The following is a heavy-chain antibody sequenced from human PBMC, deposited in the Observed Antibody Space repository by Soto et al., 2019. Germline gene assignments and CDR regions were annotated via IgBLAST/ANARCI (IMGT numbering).Heavy chain of an antibody. CDR1: GGSISSGGYY. CDR2: IYYSGST. D-gene: IGHD1-1*01. CDR3: ARELWTGGKRPGSARDNWFDP. V-gene: IGHV4-31*03. Sequence: QVQLQESGPGLVKPSQTLSLTCTVSGGSISSGGYYWSWIRQHPGKGLEWIGYIYYSGSTYYNPSLKSRVTISVDTSKNQFSLKLSSVTAADTAVYYCARELWTGGKRPGSARDNWFDPWGQGTLVTVSS. J-gene: IGHJ5*02.